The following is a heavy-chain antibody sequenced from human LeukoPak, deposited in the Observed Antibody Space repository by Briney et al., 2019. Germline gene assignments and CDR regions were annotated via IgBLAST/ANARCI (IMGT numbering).Heavy chain of an antibody. J-gene: IGHJ4*02. CDR2: ISYDGSNK. Sequence: PGGSLRLSCAASGFTFSSYGMHWVRQAPGKGLEWVAVISYDGSNKYYADSVKGRFTISRDNAKNSLYLQMNSLRAEDTAVYYCASDLGSAGYWGQGTLVTVSS. D-gene: IGHD7-27*01. V-gene: IGHV3-30*03. CDR3: ASDLGSAGY. CDR1: GFTFSSYG.